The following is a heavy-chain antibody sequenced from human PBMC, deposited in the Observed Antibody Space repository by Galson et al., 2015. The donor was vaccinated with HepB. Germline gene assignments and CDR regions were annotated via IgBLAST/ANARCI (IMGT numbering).Heavy chain of an antibody. CDR2: IYWNDDK. CDR3: AHMVGATYTQRAVDI. CDR1: GFSLRTSGVG. J-gene: IGHJ3*02. D-gene: IGHD1-26*01. Sequence: PALVKPTQTLTLTCTFSGFSLRTSGVGVGWIRQPPGKALEWLALIYWNDDKRSSPSLKSRLTITKDTSKNQVVLTKTNMDPVDTATYYCAHMVGATYTQRAVDIWGQGTMVTVSS. V-gene: IGHV2-5*01.